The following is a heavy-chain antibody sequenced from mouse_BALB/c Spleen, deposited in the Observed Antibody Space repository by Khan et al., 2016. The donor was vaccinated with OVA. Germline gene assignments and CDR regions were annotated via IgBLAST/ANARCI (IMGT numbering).Heavy chain of an antibody. CDR3: ATSYFYGYYFDY. J-gene: IGHJ2*01. D-gene: IGHD1-1*01. CDR2: ISGDSSTV. V-gene: IGHV5-17*02. CDR1: GFTFSTYG. Sequence: EVELVESGGGLVQPGGSRKLSCAASGFTFSTYGMHWVRQAPEKGLEWVAYISGDSSTVYYADTVKGRFTISRENPKNNLFLQTTNLMAEDTARYYCATSYFYGYYFDYWGPGTTLTVSS.